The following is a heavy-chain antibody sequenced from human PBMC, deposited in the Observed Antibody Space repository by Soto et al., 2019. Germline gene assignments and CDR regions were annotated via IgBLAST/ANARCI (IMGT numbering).Heavy chain of an antibody. CDR3: ARGVQLWDCYYYGMDV. D-gene: IGHD5-18*01. V-gene: IGHV4-34*01. Sequence: SETLSLTCAVYGGSFSGYYWSWIRQPPGKGLEWIGEINHSGSTNYNPSLKSRVTISVNTSKNQFSLKLSSVTAADTAVYYCARGVQLWDCYYYGMDVWGQGTTVTVSS. J-gene: IGHJ6*02. CDR1: GGSFSGYY. CDR2: INHSGST.